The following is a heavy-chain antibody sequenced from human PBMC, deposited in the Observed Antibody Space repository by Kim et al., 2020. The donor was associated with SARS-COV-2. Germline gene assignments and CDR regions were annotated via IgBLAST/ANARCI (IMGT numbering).Heavy chain of an antibody. CDR2: ISYDGSNK. D-gene: IGHD5-12*01. J-gene: IGHJ3*02. CDR3: AKPRWLQLRGAFDI. V-gene: IGHV3-30*18. Sequence: GGSLRLSCAASGFTFSSYGMHWVRQAPGKGLEWVAVISYDGSNKYYADSVKGRFTISRDNSKNTLYLQMNSLRAEDTAVYYCAKPRWLQLRGAFDIWGQGTMVTVSS. CDR1: GFTFSSYG.